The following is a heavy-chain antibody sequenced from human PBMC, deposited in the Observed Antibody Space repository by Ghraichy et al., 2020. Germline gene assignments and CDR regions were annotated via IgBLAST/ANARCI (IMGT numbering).Heavy chain of an antibody. CDR2: INPNSGGT. J-gene: IGHJ4*02. CDR3: ARVGTKHPGGRDPGIAAALDY. CDR1: GYTFTGYY. D-gene: IGHD6-13*01. Sequence: ASVKVSCKASGYTFTGYYMHWVRQAPGQGLEWMGRINPNSGGTNYAQKFQGRVTMTRDTSISTAYMELSRLRSDDTAVYYCARVGTKHPGGRDPGIAAALDYWGQGTLVTVSS. V-gene: IGHV1-2*06.